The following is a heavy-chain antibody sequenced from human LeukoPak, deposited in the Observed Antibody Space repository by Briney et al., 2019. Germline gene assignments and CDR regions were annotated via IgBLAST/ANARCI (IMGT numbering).Heavy chain of an antibody. Sequence: PAQTLSLTCTVSGCSISSGGYYWSWIRQDPGKGLECIGYIDCSGSTYYNPSLKSRVTVSVDTSKNQFSLKLSSVTAADTAVYYCARDFRTAAAGTVNWVDPWGQGTLVTVSS. CDR1: GCSISSGGYY. D-gene: IGHD6-13*01. CDR2: IDCSGST. J-gene: IGHJ5*02. V-gene: IGHV4-31*03. CDR3: ARDFRTAAAGTVNWVDP.